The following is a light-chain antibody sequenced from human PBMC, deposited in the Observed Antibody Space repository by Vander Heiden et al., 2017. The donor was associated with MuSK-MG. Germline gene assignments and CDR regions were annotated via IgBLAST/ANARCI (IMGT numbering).Light chain of an antibody. CDR2: GAA. J-gene: IGKJ4*01. CDR3: QRTVNNPHHT. CDR1: QNVADY. V-gene: IGKV1-39*01. Sequence: DIQMTQSRSSLSVSVGDRVTVTCRASQNVADYLNWYQQKPGNAPKLLIYGAANLQRGAPSRSSGSGYGTRFTLTISSRLPDAFASYFCQRTVNNPHHTFGGGTRVEIK.